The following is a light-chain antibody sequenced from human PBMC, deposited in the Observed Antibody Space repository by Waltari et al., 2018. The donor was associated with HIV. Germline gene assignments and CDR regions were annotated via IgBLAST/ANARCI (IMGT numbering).Light chain of an antibody. CDR2: EAA. Sequence: EIVMTQSTPTLSVSPGQRVTLSCRASQSISAKVAWYQQRPGQAPRLLIYEAATRPTGIPARFSGSGSGTEFTLTISSLQSEDFAAYFCQQYDSGPRGITFGQGTMLEIK. CDR3: QQYDSGPRGIT. CDR1: QSISAK. J-gene: IGKJ2*01. V-gene: IGKV3-15*01.